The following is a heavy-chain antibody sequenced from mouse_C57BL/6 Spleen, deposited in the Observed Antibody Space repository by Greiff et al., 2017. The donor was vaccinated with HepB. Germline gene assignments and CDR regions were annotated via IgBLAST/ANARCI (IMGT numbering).Heavy chain of an antibody. D-gene: IGHD6-2*01. V-gene: IGHV1-82*01. CDR3: ARLCSLYAMDY. J-gene: IGHJ4*01. CDR2: IYPGDGDT. Sequence: QVQLQQSGPELVKPGASVKISCKASGYAFSSSWMNWVKQRPGKGLEWIGRIYPGDGDTNYNGKFKGKATLTADKYSSTAYMQLSSLTSEDSAVYFCARLCSLYAMDYWGQGTSVTVSS. CDR1: GYAFSSSW.